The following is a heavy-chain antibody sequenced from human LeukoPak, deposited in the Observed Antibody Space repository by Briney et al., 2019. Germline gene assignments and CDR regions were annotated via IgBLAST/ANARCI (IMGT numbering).Heavy chain of an antibody. Sequence: KRWETLSLTSTVSGCSMSTSSYYWGWIRQPPGKGLEWIGSIYYSGSTYYHPSLKSRVTISVDTSNNQFSLKLSSVTAADTAVYYCARRYDFLTGYFTAFDIWGQGTMVTVSS. CDR1: GCSMSTSSYY. CDR2: IYYSGST. J-gene: IGHJ3*02. D-gene: IGHD3-9*01. V-gene: IGHV4-39*01. CDR3: ARRYDFLTGYFTAFDI.